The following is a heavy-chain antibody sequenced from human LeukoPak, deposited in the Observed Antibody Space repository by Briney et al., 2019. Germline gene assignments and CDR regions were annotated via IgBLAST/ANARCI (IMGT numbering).Heavy chain of an antibody. Sequence: PVKVSCKTSGYTFTGYYMHCVRDAPGQGLEWVGWINPNSGGTNYAQQFQDRGTMTRDTSISTAYIELSRLRSDDTAVYYCAREMTTVTTALDYWGQGTLVTVSS. CDR2: INPNSGGT. CDR1: GYTFTGYY. CDR3: AREMTTVTTALDY. V-gene: IGHV1-2*02. D-gene: IGHD4-17*01. J-gene: IGHJ4*02.